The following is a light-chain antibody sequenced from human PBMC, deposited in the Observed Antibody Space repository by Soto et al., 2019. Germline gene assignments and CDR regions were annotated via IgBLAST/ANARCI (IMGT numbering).Light chain of an antibody. V-gene: IGKV3-20*01. CDR1: QSVSSNH. CDR3: QQYSSSRT. CDR2: GGS. J-gene: IGKJ1*01. Sequence: DIVLTQSPGTLSLSPGERPTLSCRASQSVSSNHLAWHQQKPGXAPXXLIYGGSSRATGIPVRFSGSGSETEFTPTITRLDPEYFAVYYCQQYSSSRTFGQGTKVDIK.